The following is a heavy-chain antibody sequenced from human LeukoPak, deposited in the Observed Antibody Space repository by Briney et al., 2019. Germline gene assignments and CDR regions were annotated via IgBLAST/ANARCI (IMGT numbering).Heavy chain of an antibody. CDR2: INTNTGNP. Sequence: ASVKVSCKASGYIFTSYGMNWVRQAPGQGLEWMGWINTNTGNPTYAQGYTGRFVFSLDTSVSTAYLQISSLKAEDTPIYYCAREGVGTNPDFDYWGQGTLVTVSS. CDR3: AREGVGTNPDFDY. CDR1: GYIFTSYG. J-gene: IGHJ4*02. V-gene: IGHV7-4-1*02. D-gene: IGHD1-26*01.